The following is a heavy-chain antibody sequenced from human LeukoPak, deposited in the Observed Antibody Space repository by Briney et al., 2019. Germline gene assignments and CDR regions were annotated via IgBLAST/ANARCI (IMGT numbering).Heavy chain of an antibody. CDR1: GFTFSACE. CDR2: ISRSGSTR. J-gene: IGHJ3*02. Sequence: GGSLRLPCAISGFTFSACELTWVRQAPGKGLEWVSYISRSGSTRYYADSVKGRFTISRDNAKNSLYLQMNSLRAEDTAVYYCARVATMVRVPLDALDIWGQGTMVSVSS. D-gene: IGHD3-10*01. CDR3: ARVATMVRVPLDALDI. V-gene: IGHV3-48*03.